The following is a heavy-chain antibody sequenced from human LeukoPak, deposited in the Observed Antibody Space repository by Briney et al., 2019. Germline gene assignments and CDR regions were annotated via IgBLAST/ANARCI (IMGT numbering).Heavy chain of an antibody. D-gene: IGHD1-26*01. V-gene: IGHV3-53*01. J-gene: IGHJ3*02. CDR3: ARAHGGSYVYAFDI. CDR2: IYSGGST. CDR1: GSSFSGYY. Sequence: PSETLSLTCAVYGSSFSGYYWSWVRQAPGKGLEWVSVIYSGGSTYYADSVKGRFTISRDNSKNTLYLQMNSLRAEDTAVYYCARAHGGSYVYAFDIWGQGTMVTVSS.